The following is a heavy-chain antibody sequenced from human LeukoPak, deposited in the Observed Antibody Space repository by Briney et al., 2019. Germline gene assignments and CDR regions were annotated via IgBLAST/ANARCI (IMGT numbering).Heavy chain of an antibody. CDR2: IYYSGST. Sequence: PSETLSLTCTVSGGSISSYYWSWIRQPPGKGLEWIGYIYYSGSTNYNPSLKSRVTISVDTSKNQFSLKLSSVTAADTAVYYCARCLRGEAFDYWGQGTLVTVSS. D-gene: IGHD3-10*01. J-gene: IGHJ4*02. CDR3: ARCLRGEAFDY. CDR1: GGSISSYY. V-gene: IGHV4-59*01.